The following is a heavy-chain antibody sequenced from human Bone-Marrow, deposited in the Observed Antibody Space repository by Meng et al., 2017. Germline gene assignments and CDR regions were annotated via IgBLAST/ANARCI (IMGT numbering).Heavy chain of an antibody. J-gene: IGHJ3*02. CDR3: ARDHQKNYYDSSGYYYVAFDI. CDR1: GGTFSSYA. V-gene: IGHV1-69*06. Sequence: SVKVSCKASGGTFSSYAISWVRQAPGQGLEWMGGIIPIFGTANYAQKFQGRVTITADKSTSTAYMELSSLRSEDTAVYYCARDHQKNYYDSSGYYYVAFDIWGQGTMVTVSS. D-gene: IGHD3-22*01. CDR2: IIPIFGTA.